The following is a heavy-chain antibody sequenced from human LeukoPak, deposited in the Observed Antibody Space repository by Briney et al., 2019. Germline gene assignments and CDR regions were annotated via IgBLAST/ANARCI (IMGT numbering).Heavy chain of an antibody. CDR2: IYSGGST. CDR3: ARERSEGLSFDY. Sequence: PGGSLRLSCAASGFTVSRNYMSWVRQAPGRVLEWVSVIYSGGSTYYADSVKGRFTISRDTSKNTLYVQMNSLRAEDTAVYYCARERSEGLSFDYWGQGTLVTVSS. CDR1: GFTVSRNY. J-gene: IGHJ4*02. D-gene: IGHD3-16*01. V-gene: IGHV3-53*01.